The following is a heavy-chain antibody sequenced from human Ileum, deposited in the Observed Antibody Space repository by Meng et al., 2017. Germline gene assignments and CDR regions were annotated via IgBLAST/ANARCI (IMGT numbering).Heavy chain of an antibody. J-gene: IGHJ4*02. V-gene: IGHV4-30-4*01. CDR2: IYYSGST. Sequence: HVQLQESVPGLVNPSQTPLPTCSASGGSMRSGDDYWSWIRQPPGKGLEWIGYIYYSGSTYYTPSLKSRVIMSVDTSANRFSLNLNSVTAADTAVYFCARGAYLGSGYYFDYWGQGALVTVSS. CDR3: ARGAYLGSGYYFDY. D-gene: IGHD3-10*01. CDR1: GGSMRSGDDY.